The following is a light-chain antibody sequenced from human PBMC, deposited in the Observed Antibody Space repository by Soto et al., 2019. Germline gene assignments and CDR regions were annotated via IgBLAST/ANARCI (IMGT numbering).Light chain of an antibody. J-gene: IGKJ1*01. Sequence: DIQMTQSPSSLSASVGDRVTITCRASQNINNYLNWYQQKPGKAPKLLIYVASSLQSGVPSRFSGSGYGTDFTLTISSVQPEDFATYYCHQSYNTPWTFGQGTKGEIK. CDR3: HQSYNTPWT. CDR1: QNINNY. V-gene: IGKV1-39*01. CDR2: VAS.